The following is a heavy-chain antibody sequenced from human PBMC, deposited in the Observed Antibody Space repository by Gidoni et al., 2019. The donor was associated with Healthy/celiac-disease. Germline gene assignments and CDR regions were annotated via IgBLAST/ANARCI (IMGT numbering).Heavy chain of an antibody. CDR1: GITFSSYA. J-gene: IGHJ6*02. Sequence: EVQLLESGGGLLQPGGSLRLSCAASGITFSSYAMSWVRPAPGKGLEWGSAISGSGGSTYYADSVKGRFTISRDNSKNTLYLQMNSLRGEDTAVYYCAKTYDSSGYYGYYGMDVWGQGTTVTVSS. CDR3: AKTYDSSGYYGYYGMDV. D-gene: IGHD3-22*01. V-gene: IGHV3-23*01. CDR2: ISGSGGST.